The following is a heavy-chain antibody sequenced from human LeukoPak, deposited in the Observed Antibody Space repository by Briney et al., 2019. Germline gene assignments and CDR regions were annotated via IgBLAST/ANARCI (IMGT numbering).Heavy chain of an antibody. V-gene: IGHV1-69*05. CDR2: IIPIFGTA. J-gene: IGHJ3*02. CDR1: GGTFSSYA. CDR3: ARMDYGDYVAPAFDI. Sequence: APVKVSCKASGGTFSSYAISWVRQAPGQGLEWMGGIIPIFGTANYAQKFQGRVTITTDESTSTAYMELSSLRSEDTAVYYCARMDYGDYVAPAFDIWGQGTMVTVSS. D-gene: IGHD4-17*01.